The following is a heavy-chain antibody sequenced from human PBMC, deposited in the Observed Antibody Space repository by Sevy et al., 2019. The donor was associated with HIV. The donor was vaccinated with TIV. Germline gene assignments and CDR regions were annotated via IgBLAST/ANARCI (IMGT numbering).Heavy chain of an antibody. CDR3: SKVMTRRRWYDYYFGMDV. J-gene: IGHJ6*02. CDR2: ISYDGSTK. Sequence: GGSLRLSCAASGFTLSSYGMHWVRQAPGKGLEWVAVISYDGSTKYYGDSVKGRFTISRDNSKNTVYLQMTGLRGEDTALYYCSKVMTRRRWYDYYFGMDVWGQGSTVTVSS. V-gene: IGHV3-30*18. D-gene: IGHD1-1*01. CDR1: GFTLSSYG.